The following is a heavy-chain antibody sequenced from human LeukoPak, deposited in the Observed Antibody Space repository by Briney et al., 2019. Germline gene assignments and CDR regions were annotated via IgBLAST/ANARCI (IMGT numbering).Heavy chain of an antibody. J-gene: IGHJ3*02. D-gene: IGHD6-13*01. V-gene: IGHV4-39*01. CDR1: GSSISSSGFY. CDR2: IHSSGST. CDR3: ARRRAATGTRPECTFDI. Sequence: SETLSLTCTVSGSSISSSGFYWGWIRQPPGKGLEWIGSIHSSGSTYYNPSLKSRVTISVDTSKSKFSLKLSSVTAADTAVYYCARRRAATGTRPECTFDIWGQGTLVTVSS.